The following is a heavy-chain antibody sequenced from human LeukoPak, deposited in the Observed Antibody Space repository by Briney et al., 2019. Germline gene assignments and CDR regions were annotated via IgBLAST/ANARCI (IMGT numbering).Heavy chain of an antibody. CDR3: ARQGWYVDIFFHMDV. Sequence: PSETLSLTCSVSGDSISYFYWSWIRQAAGKGLEWIGRINSSGSTEYNASLKSRVTMSVDTSKNQFSLKLSSVTAADTAVYYCARQGWYVDIFFHMDVWGKGTTVTISS. CDR2: INSSGST. V-gene: IGHV4-4*07. D-gene: IGHD6-19*01. J-gene: IGHJ6*03. CDR1: GDSISYFY.